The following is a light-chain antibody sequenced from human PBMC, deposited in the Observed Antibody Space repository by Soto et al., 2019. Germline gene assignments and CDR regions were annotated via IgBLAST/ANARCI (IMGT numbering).Light chain of an antibody. CDR1: QSITNNY. CDR2: DAS. CDR3: QQYGSSPPNT. J-gene: IGKJ5*01. V-gene: IGKV3-20*01. Sequence: EIVLTQSPGTLSLSPGERATLSCRASQSITNNYLAWYQQKPGQAPRLIIYDASSRATGIPDRFSGSGSGTDFTLTISGLEPDDFAMYYCQQYGSSPPNTFGQGTRLEIK.